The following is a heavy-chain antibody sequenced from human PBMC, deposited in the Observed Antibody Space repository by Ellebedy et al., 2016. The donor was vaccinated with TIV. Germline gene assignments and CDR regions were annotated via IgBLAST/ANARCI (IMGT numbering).Heavy chain of an antibody. V-gene: IGHV4-30-4*01. CDR2: IYYSGST. Sequence: SETLSLXCTVSGGSISSGDSYWSWIRQPPGKGLEWIGYIYYSGSTYYNPSLKSRVTISVDTSKNQFSLKLSSVTAADTAVYYCARGLPKVLRYFDWLLRYGMDVWGQGTTVTVSS. CDR3: ARGLPKVLRYFDWLLRYGMDV. CDR1: GGSISSGDSY. J-gene: IGHJ6*02. D-gene: IGHD3-9*01.